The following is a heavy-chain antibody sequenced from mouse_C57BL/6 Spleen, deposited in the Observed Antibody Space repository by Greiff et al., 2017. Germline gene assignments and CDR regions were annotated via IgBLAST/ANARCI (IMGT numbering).Heavy chain of an antibody. CDR2: IYPGSGST. D-gene: IGHD3-2*02. CDR3: ARRGLSSGYPYYAMDY. J-gene: IGHJ4*01. Sequence: QVQLQQPGAELVKPGASVKMSCKASGYTFTSYWITWVKQRPGQGLEWIGDIYPGSGSTNYNEKFKSKATLTVDTSSSTAYMQLSSLTSEDSAVYYCARRGLSSGYPYYAMDYWGQGTSGTGSA. CDR1: GYTFTSYW. V-gene: IGHV1-55*01.